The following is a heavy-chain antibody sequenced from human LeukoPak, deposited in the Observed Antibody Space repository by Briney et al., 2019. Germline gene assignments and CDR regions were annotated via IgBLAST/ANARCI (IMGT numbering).Heavy chain of an antibody. CDR3: ARIYCSSTSCYTYYGMDV. D-gene: IGHD2-2*02. J-gene: IGHJ6*02. Sequence: GASVKVSCKASGYTFTSYAMHWVRQAPGQRLEWMGWINAGNGNTKYSQKFQGRVTITRDTSASTAYMELSSLRSEDTAVYYCARIYCSSTSCYTYYGMDVGGQGTTVTVSS. V-gene: IGHV1-3*01. CDR2: INAGNGNT. CDR1: GYTFTSYA.